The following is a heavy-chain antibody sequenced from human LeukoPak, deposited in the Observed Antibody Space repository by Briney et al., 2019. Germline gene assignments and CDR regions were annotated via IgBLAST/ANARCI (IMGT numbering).Heavy chain of an antibody. V-gene: IGHV4-39*07. CDR3: ARGRHRDGSVGWFDP. D-gene: IGHD2-15*01. J-gene: IGHJ5*02. CDR2: ISHSGST. Sequence: SETLSLTCTVSGGSISSSSYYWGWIRQPPGKGLEWIGKISHSGSTNYNPSLKSRVTISVDTSKNQFSLRLSSVTAADTAVYYCARGRHRDGSVGWFDPWGQGTLVTVSS. CDR1: GGSISSSSYY.